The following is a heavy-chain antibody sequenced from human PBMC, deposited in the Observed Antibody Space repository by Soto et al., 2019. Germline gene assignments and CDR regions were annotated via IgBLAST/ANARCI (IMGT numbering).Heavy chain of an antibody. CDR2: TSYDSSTK. J-gene: IGHJ4*02. Sequence: GSLRLSCTASGFTFSIYVMHWIRQAPGKGLEWVAFTSYDSSTKYYADSVKGRFTVSRDNSKNTLYLQMNSLRPEDTAVYYCATVFGVASDSFDYWGQGTPVTVSS. CDR3: ATVFGVASDSFDY. D-gene: IGHD3-3*01. V-gene: IGHV3-30-3*01. CDR1: GFTFSIYV.